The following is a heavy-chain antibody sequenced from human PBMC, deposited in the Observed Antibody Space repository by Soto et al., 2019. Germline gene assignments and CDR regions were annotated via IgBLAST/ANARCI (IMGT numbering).Heavy chain of an antibody. CDR1: GGSISSYY. D-gene: IGHD4-17*01. CDR2: IYYSGST. V-gene: IGHV4-59*08. J-gene: IGHJ4*02. Sequence: SLTCTVSGGSISSYYWSWIRQPPGKGLEWIGYIYYSGSTNYNPSLKSRVTISVDTSKNQFSLKLSSVTAADTAVYYCARRYGDCFDYWGQGTLVTVSS. CDR3: ARRYGDCFDY.